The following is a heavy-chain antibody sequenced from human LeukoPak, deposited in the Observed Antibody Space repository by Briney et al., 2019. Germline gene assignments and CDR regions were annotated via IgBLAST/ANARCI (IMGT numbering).Heavy chain of an antibody. CDR1: GFTFSTYS. V-gene: IGHV3-21*04. CDR2: ISSSSRYI. Sequence: GGSLRLSCAASGFTFSTYSMNWVRQAPGKGLEWVSSISSSSRYIYYADSVKGRFTISRDNAKNSLYLQMSSLRAEDTAVYYCARDASYCSGGSCYYDYWGQGTLVTVSS. CDR3: ARDASYCSGGSCYYDY. D-gene: IGHD2-15*01. J-gene: IGHJ4*02.